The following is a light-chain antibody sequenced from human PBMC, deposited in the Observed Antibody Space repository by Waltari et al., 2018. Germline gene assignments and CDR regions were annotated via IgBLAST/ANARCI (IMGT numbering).Light chain of an antibody. CDR3: QQYGSSIMYT. Sequence: VLTQSPDTLSLSPGDRATLSCRASHSLTKMYLCLYQQKPGQAPSLLIYGASNRAAGIPDRFSGSGSGTDFTLTISRLEPDDSAVYYCQQYGSSIMYTFGQGTKLEIK. CDR1: HSLTKMY. V-gene: IGKV3-20*01. CDR2: GAS. J-gene: IGKJ2*01.